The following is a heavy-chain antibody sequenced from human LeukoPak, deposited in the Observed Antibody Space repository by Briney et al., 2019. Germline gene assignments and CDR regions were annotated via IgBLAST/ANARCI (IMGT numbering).Heavy chain of an antibody. CDR2: ISSSGSTI. D-gene: IGHD6-19*01. J-gene: IGHJ6*03. CDR1: GFTLSDYY. CDR3: ARDRYSSGWAYYYYMDV. V-gene: IGHV3-11*01. Sequence: PGGSLRLSCAASGFTLSDYYMSWIRQAPGKGLEWVSYISSSGSTIYYADSVKGRFTISRDNAKNSLYLQMNSLRAEDTAVYYCARDRYSSGWAYYYYMDVWGKGTTVTVSS.